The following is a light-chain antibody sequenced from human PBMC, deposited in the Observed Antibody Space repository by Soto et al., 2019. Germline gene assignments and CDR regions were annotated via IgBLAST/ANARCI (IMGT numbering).Light chain of an antibody. CDR2: KAS. CDR3: QQYNTYWT. Sequence: IQMTQSPSTLPASVGDRVTITCRASQSISNWLAWYQQKPGKAPKLLIYKASTLESGVPSRFSGSGSGTEFTLTISSLQPDDFVTYYCQQYNTYWTFGQGTKVEIK. J-gene: IGKJ1*01. V-gene: IGKV1-5*03. CDR1: QSISNW.